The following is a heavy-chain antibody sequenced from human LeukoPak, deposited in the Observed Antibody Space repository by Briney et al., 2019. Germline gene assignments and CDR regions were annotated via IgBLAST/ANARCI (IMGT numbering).Heavy chain of an antibody. V-gene: IGHV4-59*01. CDR2: IYYSGST. J-gene: IGHJ4*02. Sequence: PSETLSLTCTVSGGSINSYYWSWIRQPPGKGLEWIGYIYYSGSTNYNPSLKSRVTISVDTSNNQFSLKLSSVTAADTAVYYCARGAPYYYDSSGYLFDYWGQGTLVTVSS. CDR3: ARGAPYYYDSSGYLFDY. CDR1: GGSINSYY. D-gene: IGHD3-22*01.